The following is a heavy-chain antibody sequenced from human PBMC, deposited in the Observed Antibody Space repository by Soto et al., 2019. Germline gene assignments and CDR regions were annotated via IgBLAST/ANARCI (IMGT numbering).Heavy chain of an antibody. J-gene: IGHJ4*02. CDR3: AREPHKGDGGEDPYYFDY. CDR2: IYAGGRT. Sequence: EVQLVETGGGLIQPGGSLRLSCAASGFTVDNNYMSWVRQAPGKGLEWVSIIYAGGRTYYADSVKGRFTISRDTSKNTLYLQMNSLRGEDTAVYYCAREPHKGDGGEDPYYFDYWGQGTRVTVSS. CDR1: GFTVDNNY. D-gene: IGHD3-16*01. V-gene: IGHV3-53*02.